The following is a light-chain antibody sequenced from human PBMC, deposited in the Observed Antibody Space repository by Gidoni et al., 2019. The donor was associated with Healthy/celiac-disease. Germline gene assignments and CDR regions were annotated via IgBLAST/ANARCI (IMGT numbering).Light chain of an antibody. V-gene: IGLV3-21*02. J-gene: IGLJ3*02. CDR2: DDS. CDR3: QVWDSSSDHRGV. CDR1: NSGSKS. Sequence: SYVLTQPPSVSVDHEQPARITCGGNNSGSKSVHWYQQKPGQAPVLVVYDDSDRPSGIPERFSGSNSGNTATLTISRVEAGDEADYYCQVWDSSSDHRGVFGGGTKLTVL.